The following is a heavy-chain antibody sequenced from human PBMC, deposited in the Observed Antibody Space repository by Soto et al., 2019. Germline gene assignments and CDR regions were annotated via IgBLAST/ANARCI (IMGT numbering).Heavy chain of an antibody. Sequence: EVQLLESGGGLVQPGGSLRLSCAAAGFTFSRYAMSWVRQAPGKGLEWVSTIGYSSGSTYYADSVKGRFTISRDNSKNTLYLQMDSLRTEDTAVYYCGSGTESSGDCCFGYWGQGTLVTVSS. V-gene: IGHV3-23*01. J-gene: IGHJ4*02. CDR2: IGYSSGST. CDR3: GSGTESSGDCCFGY. CDR1: GFTFSRYA. D-gene: IGHD3-22*01.